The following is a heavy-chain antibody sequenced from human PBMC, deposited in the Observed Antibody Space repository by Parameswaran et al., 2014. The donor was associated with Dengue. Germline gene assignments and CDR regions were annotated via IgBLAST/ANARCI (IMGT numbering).Heavy chain of an antibody. CDR2: IYPGDSDT. Sequence: VRQMPGKGLEWMGIIYPGDSDTRYSPSFQGQVTISADKSISTAYLQWSSLKASDTAMYYCARLRGLGDILTLGGLWYIDYWGQGTLVTVSS. CDR3: ARLRGLGDILTLGGLWYIDY. D-gene: IGHD3-9*01. V-gene: IGHV5-51*01. J-gene: IGHJ4*02.